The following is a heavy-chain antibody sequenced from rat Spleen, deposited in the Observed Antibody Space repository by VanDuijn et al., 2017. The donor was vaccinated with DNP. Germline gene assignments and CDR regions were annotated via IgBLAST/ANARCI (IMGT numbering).Heavy chain of an antibody. J-gene: IGHJ2*01. CDR2: ISLAGAST. Sequence: EVKLVESGGGLVQPGRSLKLSCVASGFNFNDYWMGWVRQAPGKGLEWVASISLAGASTYYPDSVKGRFTISRDNARSTLYLQMNSLRSEDTATYYCTRSSSAMRGYYFDYWGQGVMVTVSS. D-gene: IGHD1-12*01. CDR1: GFNFNDYW. V-gene: IGHV5-31*01. CDR3: TRSSSAMRGYYFDY.